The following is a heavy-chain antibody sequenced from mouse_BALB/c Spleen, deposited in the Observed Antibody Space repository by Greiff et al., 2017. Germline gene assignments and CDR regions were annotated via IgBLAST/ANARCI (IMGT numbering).Heavy chain of an antibody. CDR2: INPSNGRT. D-gene: IGHD1-1*01. V-gene: IGHV1S81*02. CDR1: GYTFTSYW. J-gene: IGHJ4*01. CDR3: ARRSYGSSSEDY. Sequence: QVQLQQPGAELVKPGASVKLSCKASGYTFTSYWMHWVKQRPGQGLEWIGEINPSNGRTNYNEKFKSKATLTVDKSSSTAYMQLSSLTSEDSAVYYCARRSYGSSSEDYWGQGTSVTVSS.